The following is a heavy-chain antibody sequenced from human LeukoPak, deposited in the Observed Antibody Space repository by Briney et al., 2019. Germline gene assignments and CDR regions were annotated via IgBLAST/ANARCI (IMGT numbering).Heavy chain of an antibody. CDR1: GFTFRNYR. V-gene: IGHV3-7*01. CDR3: AREEAFQLEASLDQ. D-gene: IGHD3-3*01. J-gene: IGHJ4*02. CDR2: TKPDGSAE. Sequence: GGSLRLSCAASGFTFRNYRMGWVRQAPGKGLEWVANTKPDGSAEYYADSVRGRFTTSRDNANNFLYLQMNSLRGEDTAVYYCAREEAFQLEASLDQWGQGTLVTVSS.